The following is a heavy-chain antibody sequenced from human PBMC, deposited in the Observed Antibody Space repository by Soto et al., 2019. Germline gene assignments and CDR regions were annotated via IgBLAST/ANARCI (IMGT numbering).Heavy chain of an antibody. D-gene: IGHD2-2*01. CDR2: ISGSGVTA. V-gene: IGHV3-23*01. CDR1: GFTFSTYG. CDR3: AKDRYQPVFYGMDV. Sequence: GGFLRLSCAASGFTFSTYGKHWVRQAPGKGLEWVSAISGSGVTAYYADSVKGRFTISKDNSKNTLYLQMNSLRAEDTAVYYCAKDRYQPVFYGMDVWGQGTTVTVSS. J-gene: IGHJ6*02.